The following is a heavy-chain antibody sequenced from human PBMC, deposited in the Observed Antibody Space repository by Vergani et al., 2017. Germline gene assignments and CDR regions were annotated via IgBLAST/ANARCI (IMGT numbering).Heavy chain of an antibody. CDR2: ISGSGATS. Sequence: EVRLLESGGGLVQPGGSLRLSCVGSGFTFTSYAMNWVRQAPGKGLEWVSGISGSGATSYYAESMKGRFAMSRDNSKNTVYVQMNNLKPEDTAVYYCANGGVVADTRYYYMDVWGKGTTVTVSS. D-gene: IGHD2-15*01. CDR1: GFTFTSYA. CDR3: ANGGVVADTRYYYMDV. V-gene: IGHV3-23*01. J-gene: IGHJ6*03.